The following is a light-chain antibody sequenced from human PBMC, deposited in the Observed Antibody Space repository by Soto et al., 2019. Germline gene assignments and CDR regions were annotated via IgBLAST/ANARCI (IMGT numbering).Light chain of an antibody. CDR2: DIS. CDR1: QIVTRS. J-gene: IGKJ4*01. V-gene: IGKV3-11*01. CDR3: LQRIDWPPLVT. Sequence: EIVLTQSPATLSLSPGERASLSCRASQIVTRSLAWFQQKPGQPPRLLIYDISNRATGIPARFSGSGSGTAFTLTISSLEPEDFAIYYCLQRIDWPPLVTFGGGTKVEIK.